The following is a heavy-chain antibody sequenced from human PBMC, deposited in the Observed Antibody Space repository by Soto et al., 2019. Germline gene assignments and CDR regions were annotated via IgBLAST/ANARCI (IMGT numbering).Heavy chain of an antibody. CDR2: INPRSGST. CDR1: GYTFSSHY. CDR3: ARVRSHDDSDSYPRRFYFDY. D-gene: IGHD3-16*02. Sequence: QVHLVQSGAEVKKPGASVKISCKASGYTFSSHYLHWVRQAPGQGLEWMGIINPRSGSTSYAQKFQGRITVTRDTSTSTVYMELTSLRSEDTAVYYCARVRSHDDSDSYPRRFYFDYWGQGTLVTVSS. J-gene: IGHJ4*02. V-gene: IGHV1-46*01.